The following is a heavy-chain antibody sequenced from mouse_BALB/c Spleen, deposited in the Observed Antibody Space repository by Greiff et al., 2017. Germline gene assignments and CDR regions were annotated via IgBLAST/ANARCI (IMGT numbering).Heavy chain of an antibody. V-gene: IGHV3-5*02. CDR3: ARGDYYRYDQYDLDY. Sequence: EVQLQQSGPGLVKPSQTVSLTCTVTGFSITTGNYRWSWIRQFPGNKLEWIGYIYYSGTITYNPSLTSRTTITRDTSKNQFFLEMNSLTAEDTATYYGARGDYYRYDQYDLDYWGQGTTLTVSS. J-gene: IGHJ2*01. CDR2: IYYSGTI. D-gene: IGHD2-14*01. CDR1: GFSITTGNYR.